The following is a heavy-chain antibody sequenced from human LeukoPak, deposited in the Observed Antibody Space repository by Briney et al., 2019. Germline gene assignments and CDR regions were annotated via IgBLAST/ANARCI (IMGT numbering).Heavy chain of an antibody. J-gene: IGHJ3*01. CDR1: GYTFTSYY. CDR2: INPSGGST. Sequence: RASVNVSFKSSGYTFTSYYMHWVRQAAGQGLEWMGIINPSGGSTSYAQKFQGRVTMTRDTSTSTVYMELSSLRSEDTAVYYCARIDAFGVWGQGTMVTVSS. V-gene: IGHV1-46*01. CDR3: ARIDAFGV.